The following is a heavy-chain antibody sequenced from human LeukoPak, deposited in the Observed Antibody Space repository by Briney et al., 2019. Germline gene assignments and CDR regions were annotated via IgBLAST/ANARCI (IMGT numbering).Heavy chain of an antibody. Sequence: ASVKDSCKASGYTFTSYGISWVRQAPGQGLEWMGWISAYNGNTNYAQKLQGRVTMTTDTSTSTAYMELRSLRSDDTAVYYCAREALGFWSGPNYYYYGMDVWGQGTTVTVSS. CDR1: GYTFTSYG. CDR3: AREALGFWSGPNYYYYGMDV. D-gene: IGHD3-3*01. J-gene: IGHJ6*02. CDR2: ISAYNGNT. V-gene: IGHV1-18*01.